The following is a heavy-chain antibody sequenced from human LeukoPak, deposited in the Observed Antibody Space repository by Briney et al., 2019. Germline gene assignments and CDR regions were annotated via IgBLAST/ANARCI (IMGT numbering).Heavy chain of an antibody. CDR3: TTLEDSSGYLDY. J-gene: IGHJ4*02. V-gene: IGHV3-15*01. D-gene: IGHD3-22*01. Sequence: GGSLRLSCAASGFTFRNAWMSWVRQTPGRGLEWVGRIKDRTDGGTTDYAAPVKGRFTISRDDSKNTLYLQMNSLKTEDTAVYYCTTLEDSSGYLDYWGQGTLVTVSS. CDR1: GFTFRNAW. CDR2: IKDRTDGGTT.